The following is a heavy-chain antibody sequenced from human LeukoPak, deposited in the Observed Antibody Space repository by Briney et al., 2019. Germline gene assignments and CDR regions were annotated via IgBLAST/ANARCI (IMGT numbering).Heavy chain of an antibody. CDR3: ARHGDYCGAGCYSGY. J-gene: IGHJ4*02. CDR1: GYSFTSFW. D-gene: IGHD2-21*02. Sequence: GESLKISCKASGYSFTSFWLGWVRQLPGKGLEWMGIIYPSDSDTRYSPSFQGQVTISADKSISTAYLQWSSLRASDSAMYYCARHGDYCGAGCYSGYWGQGTLITVSS. V-gene: IGHV5-51*01. CDR2: IYPSDSDT.